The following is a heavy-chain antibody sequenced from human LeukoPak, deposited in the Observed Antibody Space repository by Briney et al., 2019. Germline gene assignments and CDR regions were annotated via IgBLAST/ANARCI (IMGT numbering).Heavy chain of an antibody. CDR2: IYPAGSDT. J-gene: IGHJ4*02. CDR1: GYISTHYW. Sequence: GQSLHSSCPAPGYISTHYWIGWVRQMPGNRLESMGIIYPAGSDTTHRPAFHRQVTIPAGKSISTVYLPWSSLKASDTAMYYCARESRDGSKTRGYYFDYWGQGTLVTVSS. V-gene: IGHV5-51*01. D-gene: IGHD3-10*01. CDR3: ARESRDGSKTRGYYFDY.